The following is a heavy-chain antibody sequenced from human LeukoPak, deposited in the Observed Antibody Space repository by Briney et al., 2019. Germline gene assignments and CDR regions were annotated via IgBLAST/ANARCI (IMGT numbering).Heavy chain of an antibody. CDR1: GFTFSSYA. Sequence: GGSLRLSCAASGFTFSSYAMSWVRQAPGKGLEGVSAISGSGGSTYYADSVKGRFTISRDNSKNTLYLQMNSLRAEDTAVYYCAKQGTMVRGVIAWFDPWGQGTLVTVSS. CDR2: ISGSGGST. D-gene: IGHD3-10*01. V-gene: IGHV3-23*01. CDR3: AKQGTMVRGVIAWFDP. J-gene: IGHJ5*02.